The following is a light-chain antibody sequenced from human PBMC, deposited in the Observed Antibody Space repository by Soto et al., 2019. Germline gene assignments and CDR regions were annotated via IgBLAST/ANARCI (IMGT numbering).Light chain of an antibody. CDR1: NSNIGAGYD. CDR2: GDI. Sequence: QSVLTQPPSVSGAPGQRVTISCTGNNSNIGAGYDVHWYQQLPGTAPKLLIYGDINRPSGVPDRFSGSRSGTSASLAITGLQAEDEADYYCQSYDSSLSASVFGGGTRSPS. J-gene: IGLJ2*01. CDR3: QSYDSSLSASV. V-gene: IGLV1-40*01.